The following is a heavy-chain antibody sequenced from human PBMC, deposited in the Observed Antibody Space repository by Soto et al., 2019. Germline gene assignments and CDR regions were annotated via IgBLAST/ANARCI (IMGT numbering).Heavy chain of an antibody. CDR3: AHRRRTLGSSGSYAFDY. CDR1: GFSLSTSGVG. D-gene: IGHD1-26*01. Sequence: SGPTLVNPTQTLTLTCTFSGFSLSTSGVGVGWIRQPPGKALEWLALIYWDDDKRYSPSLKSRLTITKDTSKNQVVLTMTNMDPVDTATYYCAHRRRTLGSSGSYAFDYWGQGTLVTVSS. J-gene: IGHJ4*02. CDR2: IYWDDDK. V-gene: IGHV2-5*02.